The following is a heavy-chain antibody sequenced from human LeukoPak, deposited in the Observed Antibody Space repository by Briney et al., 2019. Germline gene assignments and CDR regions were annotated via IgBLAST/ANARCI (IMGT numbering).Heavy chain of an antibody. J-gene: IGHJ4*02. CDR3: ARVSVDTAMGSDY. Sequence: ASVKVSCKASGYTFTSYDINWVRQATGKGLEWMGWMNPNSGNTGYAQKFQGRVTMTTDTSTSTAYMELRSLRSDDTAVYYCARVSVDTAMGSDYWGQGTLVTVSS. D-gene: IGHD5-18*01. CDR2: MNPNSGNT. V-gene: IGHV1-8*01. CDR1: GYTFTSYD.